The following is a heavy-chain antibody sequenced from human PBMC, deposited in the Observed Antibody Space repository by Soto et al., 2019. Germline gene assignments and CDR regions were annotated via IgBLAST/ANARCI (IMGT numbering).Heavy chain of an antibody. J-gene: IGHJ4*02. D-gene: IGHD6-13*01. CDR2: IYYSGST. CDR1: GGSISSSSYY. CDR3: ASHRSKYYFDY. Sequence: QLQLQESGPGLVKPSETLSLTCTVSGGSISSSSYYWGWIRQPPGKGLEWIGSIYYSGSTYYNPSLKSRGTISVDTSKNQFSLKLSSVTAADTAVYYCASHRSKYYFDYWGQGTLVTVSS. V-gene: IGHV4-39*01.